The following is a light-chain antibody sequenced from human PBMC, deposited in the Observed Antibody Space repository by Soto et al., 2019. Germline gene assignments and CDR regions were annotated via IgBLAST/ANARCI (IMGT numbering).Light chain of an antibody. V-gene: IGKV3-20*01. CDR2: GAS. Sequence: VLTQSPGTLSLSPGERATLSCRASQSVSSSYLAWYQQKPGQAPRLLIYGASSRATGIPDRFSGSGSGTEFTLTISSLQSEDFAVYYCQQYNNWPQTFGQGTMVDIK. CDR1: QSVSSSY. J-gene: IGKJ1*01. CDR3: QQYNNWPQT.